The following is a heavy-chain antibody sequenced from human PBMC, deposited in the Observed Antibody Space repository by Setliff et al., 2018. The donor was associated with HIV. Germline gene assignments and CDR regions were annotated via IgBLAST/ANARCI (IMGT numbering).Heavy chain of an antibody. D-gene: IGHD3-22*01. V-gene: IGHV4-34*01. J-gene: IGHJ4*02. CDR1: GGSFSGYY. CDR2: INHRGNT. Sequence: SETLSLTCAVYGGSFSGYYWSWIRQPPGKGLEWIGEINHRGNTNYNPSLKSRVTISIDTSNNQFSLTLSSVTAADTAVYYCARGPTERYYESRGYYYFDNWGQGTQVTVSS. CDR3: ARGPTERYYESRGYYYFDN.